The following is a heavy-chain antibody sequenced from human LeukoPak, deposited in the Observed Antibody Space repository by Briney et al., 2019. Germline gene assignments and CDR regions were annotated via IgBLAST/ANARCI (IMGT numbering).Heavy chain of an antibody. V-gene: IGHV4-39*01. J-gene: IGHJ4*02. CDR2: LSNSGNT. D-gene: IGHD1-1*01. CDR3: VRWTAGTTEDS. Sequence: SETLSLTCTVSGGSISSGDYYWSWIRQPPGQGLEWIGSLSNSGNTYYNPSLKSRVTISVDTSKNEFSLKLSSVTAADTAVYYCVRWTAGTTEDSWGQGTLVTVSS. CDR1: GGSISSGDYY.